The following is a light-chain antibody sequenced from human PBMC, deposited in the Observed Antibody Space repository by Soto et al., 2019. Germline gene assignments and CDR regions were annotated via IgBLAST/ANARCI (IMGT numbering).Light chain of an antibody. CDR3: TSYTSSTTNYV. V-gene: IGLV2-14*01. CDR2: EVS. CDR1: SSDIGGYNY. J-gene: IGLJ1*01. Sequence: QSALTQPASVSGSPGQSITFSCTGTSSDIGGYNYVSWYQQHPGKAPKPMIYEVSNRPSGVSDRFSGSKSGNTASLTISGLQAEDEADYYCTSYTSSTTNYVFGTGTKVTVL.